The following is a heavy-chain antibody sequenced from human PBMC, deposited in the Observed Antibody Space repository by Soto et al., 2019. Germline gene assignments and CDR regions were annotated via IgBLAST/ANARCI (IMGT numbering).Heavy chain of an antibody. D-gene: IGHD2-2*01. J-gene: IGHJ5*02. CDR1: GGTFSSYT. Sequence: QVQLVQSGAEVKKPGSSVKVSCKASGGTFSSYTISWVRQAPGQGPEWMGRIIPILGIANYAQKFQGRVTITADKSTSTAYMELSSLRSEDTAVYYCAKASSTSPAGGWFDPWGQGTLVTVSS. CDR2: IIPILGIA. V-gene: IGHV1-69*02. CDR3: AKASSTSPAGGWFDP.